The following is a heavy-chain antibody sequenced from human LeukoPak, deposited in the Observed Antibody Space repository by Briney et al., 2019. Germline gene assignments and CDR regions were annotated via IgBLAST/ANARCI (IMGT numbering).Heavy chain of an antibody. V-gene: IGHV4-30-2*01. CDR2: IFHTGHT. CDR3: ARGFYGAGSHFDD. Sequence: SETLSLTSAVSGGSISSGDFPWSWIRQPPGKGLEWIGYIFHTGHTSYNPSLKCRVTISVPMSKNQLSLRLTSVTAADTAVYYCARGFYGAGSHFDDWREGSLV. D-gene: IGHD3-10*01. J-gene: IGHJ4*02. CDR1: GGSISSGDFP.